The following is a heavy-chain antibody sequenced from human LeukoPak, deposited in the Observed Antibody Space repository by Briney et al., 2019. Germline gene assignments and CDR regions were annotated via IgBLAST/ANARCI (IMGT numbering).Heavy chain of an antibody. V-gene: IGHV3-11*06. CDR3: AKLLGSVTTYDL. CDR2: ISSSSSYT. D-gene: IGHD2/OR15-2a*01. CDR1: GFPFSDYY. Sequence: GGSLLLSCAASGFPFSDYYMSWIRQAPGKGLEWVSYISSSSSYTNYADSVKGRFTISRDNAENSLYLHMNSLRVEDTAVYYCAKLLGSVTTYDLWGQGTLVTVSS. J-gene: IGHJ5*02.